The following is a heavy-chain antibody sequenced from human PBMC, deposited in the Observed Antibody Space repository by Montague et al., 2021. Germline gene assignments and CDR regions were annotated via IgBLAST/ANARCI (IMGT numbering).Heavy chain of an antibody. CDR3: ASSGGYCSGGRCDTFDY. D-gene: IGHD2-15*01. CDR2: AYDSGST. V-gene: IGHV4-31*03. J-gene: IGHJ4*02. Sequence: TLSLTCSVSGGSISSGGLYWSWIRRHPGKGSEWIGSAYDSGSTNYNPSLKSRLTLSRDTPKNQVPLRLTSVTAAEAAVYYCASSGGYCSGGRCDTFDYWGQGTLVTVSS. CDR1: GGSISSGGLY.